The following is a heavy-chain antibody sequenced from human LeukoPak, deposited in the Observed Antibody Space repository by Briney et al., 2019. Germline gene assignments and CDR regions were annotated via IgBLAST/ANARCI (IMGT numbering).Heavy chain of an antibody. J-gene: IGHJ2*01. V-gene: IGHV4-59*01. CDR2: IYYSGRT. CDR1: GASITSAY. Sequence: SETLSLTCSVSGASITSAYWSWIRQPPGKGLEWIGYIYYSGRTDYNPSLKSRVTMSLDTSKNHFFLKVSSVTAADTAVCYCARDSDPWFFDLWGRGTLVTVPS. D-gene: IGHD1-26*01. CDR3: ARDSDPWFFDL.